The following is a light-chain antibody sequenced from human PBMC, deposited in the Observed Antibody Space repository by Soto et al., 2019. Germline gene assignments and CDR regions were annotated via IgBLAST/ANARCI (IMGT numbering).Light chain of an antibody. J-gene: IGKJ1*01. CDR3: QQYYNWPPWT. CDR1: QNIGTN. V-gene: IGKV3-15*01. Sequence: ILMTQSPATLSVSPGESAMLSCRASQNIGTNLVCYQQKPCQAPRLLLYGASIRATGVPARFSGSGSGTDFTLTVSRLQSEDCAVYYCQQYYNWPPWTFGRGTKVEI. CDR2: GAS.